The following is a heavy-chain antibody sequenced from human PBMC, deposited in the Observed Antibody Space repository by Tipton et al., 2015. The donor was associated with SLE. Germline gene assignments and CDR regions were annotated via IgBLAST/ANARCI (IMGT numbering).Heavy chain of an antibody. CDR2: IYYSGST. J-gene: IGHJ6*03. CDR1: GGSISSYY. V-gene: IGHV4-59*01. Sequence: TLSLTCTVSGGSISSYYWSWFRQPPGKGLEWIGYIYYSGSTNYNPSLKSRVTISVDTSKNQFSLKLSSVTAADTAVYYCARSPPRPLGYYYYYYYMDVWGKGTTVTVSS. CDR3: ARSPPRPLGYYYYYYYMDV. D-gene: IGHD7-27*01.